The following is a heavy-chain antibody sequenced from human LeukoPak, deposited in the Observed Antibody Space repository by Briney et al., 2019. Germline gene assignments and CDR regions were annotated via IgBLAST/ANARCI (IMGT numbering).Heavy chain of an antibody. V-gene: IGHV3-23*01. Sequence: GGSLRLSCAASGFTFSSYVMNWVRQAPGKGLEWVSTIGGGGYSTYYADSVKGRFTISRDNSKNTLYLQMNSLRAEDTAVYYCAKARRTYGLDYWGQGTLVTVSS. CDR2: IGGGGYST. J-gene: IGHJ4*02. D-gene: IGHD3-10*01. CDR1: GFTFSSYV. CDR3: AKARRTYGLDY.